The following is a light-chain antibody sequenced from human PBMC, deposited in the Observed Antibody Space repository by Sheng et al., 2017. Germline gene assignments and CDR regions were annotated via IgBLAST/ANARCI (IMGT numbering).Light chain of an antibody. CDR1: QDVSNS. Sequence: DIQMTQSPSSLSASVGDRVTITCRASQDVSNSLAWYQQKPMKAPKLLLSSAFTLQSGVPSRFSGTGSGTDFTLTISSLQPEDFATYYCQQYNSYYSFGPGTKLEI. J-gene: IGKJ2*03. CDR3: QQYNSYYS. CDR2: SAF. V-gene: IGKV1-NL1*01.